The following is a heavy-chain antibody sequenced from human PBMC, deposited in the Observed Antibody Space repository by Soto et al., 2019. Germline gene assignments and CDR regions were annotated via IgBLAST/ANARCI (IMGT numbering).Heavy chain of an antibody. CDR3: ARTLDYGHMDV. CDR2: IFSVVRT. Sequence: QVQLQESGPRLVNPSETLSLTCTVSGASVRDQYWTWIRQPPGKRLEFIGYIFSVVRTKYNPSLDRRVTISVDTSKNQFSLRLTSVAATDTAVYYCARTLDYGHMDVWGKGTTVTVSS. V-gene: IGHV4-59*02. D-gene: IGHD3-16*01. CDR1: GASVRDQY. J-gene: IGHJ6*03.